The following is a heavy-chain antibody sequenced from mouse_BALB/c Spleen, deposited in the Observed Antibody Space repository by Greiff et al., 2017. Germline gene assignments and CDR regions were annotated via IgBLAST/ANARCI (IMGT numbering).Heavy chain of an antibody. V-gene: IGHV5-17*02. CDR3: ARSDDYDGFAY. Sequence: EVQRVESGGGLVQPGGSRKLSCAASGFTFSSFGMHWVRQAPEKGLEWVAYISSGSSTIYYADTVKGRFTISRDNPKNTLFLQMTSLRSEDTAMYYCARSDDYDGFAYWGQGTLVTVSA. CDR2: ISSGSSTI. D-gene: IGHD2-4*01. J-gene: IGHJ3*01. CDR1: GFTFSSFG.